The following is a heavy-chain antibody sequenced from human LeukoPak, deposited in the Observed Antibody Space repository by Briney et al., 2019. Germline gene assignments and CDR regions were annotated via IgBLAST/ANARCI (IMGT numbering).Heavy chain of an antibody. CDR3: AKEAGYSSGWYGY. CDR2: ISVSGGST. D-gene: IGHD6-19*01. V-gene: IGHV3-23*01. J-gene: IGHJ4*02. CDR1: GFTFSSYA. Sequence: GGAQRLSCAASGFTFSSYAMSWVRPAPGKGLEWVSAISVSGGSTYYADSVKGRFTISRDNSKNTLYLQMNSLRAEDTAVYYCAKEAGYSSGWYGYWGQGTLVTVSS.